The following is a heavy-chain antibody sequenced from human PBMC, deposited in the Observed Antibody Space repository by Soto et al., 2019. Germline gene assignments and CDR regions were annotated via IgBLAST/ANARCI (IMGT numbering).Heavy chain of an antibody. CDR1: GFRFEQYV. J-gene: IGHJ4*02. V-gene: IGHV3-9*01. CDR3: LKDSPNGSIDD. Sequence: VQVVASGGGLVQPGRSLRLSCAVSGFRFEQYVMHWVRQPPGRGLECVSTVSPTGDTVAYADSVEGRFTVSRDNAKNSLYLQMTSLKGADTAFYYCLKDSPNGSIDDWGQGTVVIVSS. D-gene: IGHD3-10*01. CDR2: VSPTGDTV.